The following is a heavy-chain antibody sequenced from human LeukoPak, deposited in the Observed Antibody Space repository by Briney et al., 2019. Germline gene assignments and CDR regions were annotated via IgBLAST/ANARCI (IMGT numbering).Heavy chain of an antibody. Sequence: GGSLRLSCAASGFTFSSYAMSWVRQAPGKGLDWVSAISGSGGSTYYADSVRGRFTISRDSSKNTLYLQMTSLRAEDTAVYYCATRFGELTSWYFDLWGRGTLVTVSS. CDR2: ISGSGGST. CDR1: GFTFSSYA. CDR3: ATRFGELTSWYFDL. V-gene: IGHV3-23*01. D-gene: IGHD3-10*01. J-gene: IGHJ2*01.